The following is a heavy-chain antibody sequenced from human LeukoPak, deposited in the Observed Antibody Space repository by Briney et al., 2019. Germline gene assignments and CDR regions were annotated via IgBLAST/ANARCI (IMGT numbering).Heavy chain of an antibody. D-gene: IGHD3-22*01. CDR1: GYTFTSYG. CDR2: INAGNGNT. CDR3: ARDGYYDSSGYLRY. J-gene: IGHJ4*02. V-gene: IGHV1-3*01. Sequence: ASVKVSCKASGYTFTSYGISWVRQAPGQRLEWMGWINAGNGNTKYSQKFQGRVTITRDTSASTAYMELSSLRSEDTAVYYCARDGYYDSSGYLRYWGQGTLVTVSS.